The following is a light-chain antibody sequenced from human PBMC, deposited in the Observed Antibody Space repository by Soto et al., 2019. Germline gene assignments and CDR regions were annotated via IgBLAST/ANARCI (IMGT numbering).Light chain of an antibody. CDR2: GVS. CDR1: TSDIGAYNY. V-gene: IGLV2-11*01. CDR3: CSYAGYYTLL. J-gene: IGLJ2*01. Sequence: QSALTQPRSVSGSPGQSVTISCTGTTSDIGAYNYVSWYQQHPGKAPKLIIYGVSKRPSGVPERFSGSKSDSTASLTISGLHDEDEADYYCCSYAGYYTLLFGGGTKVTVL.